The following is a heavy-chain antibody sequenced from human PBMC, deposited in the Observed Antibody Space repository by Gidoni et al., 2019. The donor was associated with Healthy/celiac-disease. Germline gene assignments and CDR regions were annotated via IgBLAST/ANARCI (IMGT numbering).Heavy chain of an antibody. D-gene: IGHD1-7*01. V-gene: IGHV3-15*01. CDR1: GGTVRNAG. CDR2: IKSKTDGGTT. J-gene: IGHJ4*02. Sequence: EVQLVESGGGLVKPGGSLRLAGAAAGGTVRNAGRSGVRQAPGKGRELVGRIKSKTDGGTTDYAAPVKGIFTISRDDSNNTLYLQMNSLKTEDTAVYYCTTHGITGTRARGPGFFRYWGQGTLVTVSS. CDR3: TTHGITGTRARGPGFFRY.